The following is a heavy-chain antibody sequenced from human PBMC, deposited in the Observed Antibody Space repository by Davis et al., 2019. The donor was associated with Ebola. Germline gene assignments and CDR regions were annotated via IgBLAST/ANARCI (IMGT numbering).Heavy chain of an antibody. J-gene: IGHJ5*02. CDR3: ASGWLRGRFDP. Sequence: PSETLSLTCAISGDSVSSGSTGWNWIRQSPLRGLEWLGRTYYSSKWYRDYAVSVSSRITINPDTSKNQFSLQLNSVTPEDTAVYYCASGWLRGRFDPWGQGTLVTVSS. D-gene: IGHD6-19*01. CDR1: GDSVSSGSTG. CDR2: TYYSSKWYR. V-gene: IGHV6-1*01.